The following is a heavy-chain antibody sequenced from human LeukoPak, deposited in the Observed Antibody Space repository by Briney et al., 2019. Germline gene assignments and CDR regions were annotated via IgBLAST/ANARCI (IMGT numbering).Heavy chain of an antibody. CDR2: IYYSGST. Sequence: PSETLSLTCTVSGGSISSYYWSWIRQPPGKGLEWIGYIYYSGSTNYNPSLKSRVTISVDTSKNQFSLKLSSVTAADTAVYYCARTSGWYSLIDYWGQGTLVTVSS. J-gene: IGHJ4*02. CDR3: ARTSGWYSLIDY. D-gene: IGHD6-19*01. CDR1: GGSISSYY. V-gene: IGHV4-59*01.